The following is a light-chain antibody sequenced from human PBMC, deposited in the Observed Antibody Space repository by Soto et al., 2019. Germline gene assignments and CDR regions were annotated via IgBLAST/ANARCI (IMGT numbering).Light chain of an antibody. CDR2: EVS. Sequence: QSALTQPPSVSGSPGQSVTISCTGTSSDIGYHNRVSWYQQPPGTAPKLMMYEVSTRYSGVPDRFSGSKSGNTASLTISGLQAEDEADYYCSSFASSATLVFGGGTKVTVL. CDR1: SSDIGYHNR. CDR3: SSFASSATLV. V-gene: IGLV2-18*02. J-gene: IGLJ3*02.